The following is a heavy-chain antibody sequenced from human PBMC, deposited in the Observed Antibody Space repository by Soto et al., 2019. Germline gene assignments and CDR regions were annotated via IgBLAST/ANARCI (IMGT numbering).Heavy chain of an antibody. CDR2: ISGSGGST. Sequence: GGSLRLSCAASGFTFSSYAMSWVRQAPGKGLEWVSAISGSGGSTYYADSVKGRFTISRDNSKNTLYLQMNSLRAEDTAVYYCAKGPWKQLVPQYYFDYWGQGTLVTVSS. V-gene: IGHV3-23*01. CDR1: GFTFSSYA. J-gene: IGHJ4*02. D-gene: IGHD6-13*01. CDR3: AKGPWKQLVPQYYFDY.